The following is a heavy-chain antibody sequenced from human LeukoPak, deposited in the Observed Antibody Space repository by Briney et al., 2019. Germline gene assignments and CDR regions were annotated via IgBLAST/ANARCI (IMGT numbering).Heavy chain of an antibody. CDR1: GYTFTSYD. Sequence: GASVKVSCKASGYTFTSYDISWVRQATGQGLEWMGWMNPNSGNTGYAQKFQGRVTMTRNTSISTAYMELSSLRSEDTAVYYCARGTSSSWYVYYYYGMDVWGQGTTVTVSS. D-gene: IGHD6-13*01. J-gene: IGHJ6*02. CDR2: MNPNSGNT. V-gene: IGHV1-8*01. CDR3: ARGTSSSWYVYYYYGMDV.